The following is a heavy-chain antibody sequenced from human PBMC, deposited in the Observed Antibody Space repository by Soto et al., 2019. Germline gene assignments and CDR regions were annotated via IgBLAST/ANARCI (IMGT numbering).Heavy chain of an antibody. CDR2: IIPILGIA. D-gene: IGHD3-9*01. Sequence: QVQLVQSGAEVKKPGSSVKVSCKASGGTFSSYTISWVRQAPGQGLEWMGRIIPILGIANYAQKFQGRVTITADKSTSTAYMELSSLRSEDTAVYYCAREIADYDIWTGYLTGWFDPWGQGTLVTVSS. CDR1: GGTFSSYT. CDR3: AREIADYDIWTGYLTGWFDP. J-gene: IGHJ5*02. V-gene: IGHV1-69*08.